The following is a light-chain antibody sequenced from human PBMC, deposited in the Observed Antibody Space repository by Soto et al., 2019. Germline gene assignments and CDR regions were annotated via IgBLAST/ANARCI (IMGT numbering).Light chain of an antibody. V-gene: IGKV1-39*01. CDR3: QQSSSTPNT. CDR1: QSINSY. Sequence: DIQMTQSPSSLSASVGDRVSITCRASQSINSYLNWYQQKPGKAPKLLIYAASSLQSGVPSRFSGSGSGTDFTLTISSLQPEDFATYYCQQSSSTPNTFGQGTKLGIK. J-gene: IGKJ2*01. CDR2: AAS.